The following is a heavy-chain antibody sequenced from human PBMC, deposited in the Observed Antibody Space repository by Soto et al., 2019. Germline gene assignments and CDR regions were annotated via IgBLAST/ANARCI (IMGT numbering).Heavy chain of an antibody. CDR2: LYWDDDK. Sequence: QITLKESGPTLVKPTQTLTLTCTFSGFSLSTTRVCVGWIRQPPGEALEWLALLYWDDDKLYSPSLKRRLTITKDTSNNQVVLTLTNMDPVDTATYYWAHSQTSGMRYYFDYWGQGTLGTVSS. V-gene: IGHV2-5*02. CDR1: GFSLSTTRVC. J-gene: IGHJ4*02. CDR3: AHSQTSGMRYYFDY.